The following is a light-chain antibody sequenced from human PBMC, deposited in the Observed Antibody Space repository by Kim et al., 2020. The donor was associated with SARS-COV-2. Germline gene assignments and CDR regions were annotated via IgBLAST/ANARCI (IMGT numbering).Light chain of an antibody. V-gene: IGKV3-15*01. CDR3: QQYHKWPYT. Sequence: SVAPGERATHSGRASQGVSSDFAWYKRKPGQAPRLLVYGVSTRATGVPARVSGSGSGTEFTLTISTLQSGDFAVYYCQQYHKWPYTFGQGTKLEIK. CDR2: GVS. J-gene: IGKJ2*01. CDR1: QGVSSD.